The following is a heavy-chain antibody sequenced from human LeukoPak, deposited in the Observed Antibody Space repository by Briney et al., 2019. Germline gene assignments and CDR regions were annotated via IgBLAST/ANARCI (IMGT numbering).Heavy chain of an antibody. J-gene: IGHJ5*02. CDR2: IYYSGST. CDR1: GGSISSYY. D-gene: IGHD1-26*01. Sequence: SETLSLTCTVSGGSISSYYWSWIRQPPGKGLEWVGYIYYSGSTNYNPSLKSRVTIPVDTSKNQLSLQLSSVTAADTAVYYCARRIADSGSYFWFDARGKGTLVTVSS. V-gene: IGHV4-59*01. CDR3: ARRIADSGSYFWFDA.